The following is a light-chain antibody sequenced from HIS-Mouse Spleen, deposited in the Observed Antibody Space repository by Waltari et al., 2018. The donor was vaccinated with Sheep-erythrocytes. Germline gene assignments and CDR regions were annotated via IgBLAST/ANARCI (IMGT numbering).Light chain of an antibody. J-gene: IGLJ1*01. V-gene: IGLV3-25*03. CDR1: ALPKQY. Sequence: SYELTQPPSVSVSPGQTARITCSGDALPKQYAYWYQQKPGQAPVLVIDKDSERPSGIPEQFSGSSSGTTVTLTISGVQAEDEADYYCQSADSSGTYVFGTGTKVTVL. CDR3: QSADSSGTYV. CDR2: KDS.